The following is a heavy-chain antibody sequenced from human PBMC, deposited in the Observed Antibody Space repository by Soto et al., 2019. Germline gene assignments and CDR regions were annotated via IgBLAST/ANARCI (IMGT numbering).Heavy chain of an antibody. Sequence: GGSLRLSCAASGFTVSSNYMSWVRQAPGKGLEWVSVIYSGGSTYYADSVKGRFTISRDNSKNTLYLQMNSLRAEDTAVYYCARTLPPDYDFWSGYYWFDPWGQGTLVTVSS. D-gene: IGHD3-3*01. CDR3: ARTLPPDYDFWSGYYWFDP. V-gene: IGHV3-66*01. CDR2: IYSGGST. J-gene: IGHJ5*02. CDR1: GFTVSSNY.